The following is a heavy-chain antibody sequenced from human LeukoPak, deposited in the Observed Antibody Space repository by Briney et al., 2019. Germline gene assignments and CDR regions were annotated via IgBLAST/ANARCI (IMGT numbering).Heavy chain of an antibody. CDR1: GFTFSSYA. CDR2: TNSDGSST. Sequence: PGRSLRLSCAASGFTFSSYAMHWVRQAPGKGLVWVSSTNSDGSSTGYTDSVKGRFTVSRDNAKNTLYLQMNSLRAEDTAVYYCARARWYSSDYWGQGTLVTVSS. D-gene: IGHD5-24*01. V-gene: IGHV3-74*01. J-gene: IGHJ4*02. CDR3: ARARWYSSDY.